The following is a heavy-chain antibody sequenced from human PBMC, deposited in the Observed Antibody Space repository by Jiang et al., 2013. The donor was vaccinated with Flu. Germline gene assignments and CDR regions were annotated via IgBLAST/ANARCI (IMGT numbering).Heavy chain of an antibody. CDR3: TNTDSSETYAFDI. CDR1: SA. V-gene: IGHV3-73*01. CDR2: VRTKPNNYAT. J-gene: IGHJ3*02. Sequence: SAMHWVRQASGKGLEWVGRVRTKPNNYATGYAASVKGRFTISRDDSKNTMYLQMNSLKTEDTAVYYCTNTDSSETYAFDIWGRGTMVTVSS. D-gene: IGHD3-22*01.